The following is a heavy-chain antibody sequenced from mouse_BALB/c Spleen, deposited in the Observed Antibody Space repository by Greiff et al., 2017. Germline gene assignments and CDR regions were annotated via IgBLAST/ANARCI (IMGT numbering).Heavy chain of an antibody. Sequence: EVQLQQSGPELVKPGASVKISCKASGYTFTDYNMHWVKQSHGKSLEWIGYIYPYNGGTGYNQKFKSKATLTVDNSSSTAYMELRSLTSEDSAVYYCAREVITTVVADYWGQGTTLTVSS. CDR3: AREVITTVVADY. CDR1: GYTFTDYN. CDR2: IYPYNGGT. J-gene: IGHJ2*01. V-gene: IGHV1S29*02. D-gene: IGHD1-1*01.